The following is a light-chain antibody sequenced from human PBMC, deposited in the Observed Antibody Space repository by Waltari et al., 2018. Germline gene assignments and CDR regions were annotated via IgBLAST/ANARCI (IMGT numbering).Light chain of an antibody. J-gene: IGKJ2*01. CDR3: QQRSNWPPYT. CDR2: DAS. V-gene: IGKV3-11*01. CDR1: QSVSSY. Sequence: PATLSLSPGERATLSCRASQSVSSYLAWYQQKPGQAPRLLIYDASNRATGIPARFSGSGSGTDFTLTISSLEPEDFAVYYCQQRSNWPPYTFGQGTKLEIK.